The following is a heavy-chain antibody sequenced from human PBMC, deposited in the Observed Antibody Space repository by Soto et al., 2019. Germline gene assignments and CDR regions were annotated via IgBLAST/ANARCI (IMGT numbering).Heavy chain of an antibody. J-gene: IGHJ6*02. Sequence: QVQLVQSGAEVKKPGASVKVSCKASGYTFTSSDINWVRQATGQGLEWMGRMNPTSGNKGYAQKFQGRVTMTRNTSISTAYMELSSLRSEDTAVYYCARWPDGYYYDGRDVWGQGTTVTVSS. CDR1: GYTFTSSD. CDR3: ARWPDGYYYDGRDV. V-gene: IGHV1-8*01. CDR2: MNPTSGNK.